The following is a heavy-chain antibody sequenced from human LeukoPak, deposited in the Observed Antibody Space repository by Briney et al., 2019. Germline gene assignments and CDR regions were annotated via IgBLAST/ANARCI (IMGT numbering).Heavy chain of an antibody. Sequence: PSETLSLTCAVSGGSISSYYWSWIRQRPGKGLEWIGYIYYSGSTNYNPSLKSRVTISVDTSKNQFSLKLSSVTAADTAVYYCARERDSSGFDAFDIWGQGTMVTVSS. J-gene: IGHJ3*02. CDR1: GGSISSYY. CDR3: ARERDSSGFDAFDI. CDR2: IYYSGST. D-gene: IGHD3-22*01. V-gene: IGHV4-59*01.